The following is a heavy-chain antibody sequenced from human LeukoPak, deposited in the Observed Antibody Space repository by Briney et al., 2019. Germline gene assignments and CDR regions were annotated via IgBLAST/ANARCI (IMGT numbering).Heavy chain of an antibody. CDR1: GFAFSSYA. V-gene: IGHV3-30-3*01. CDR2: ISYDGSNK. CDR3: ARRDGDYYDSSGLYSFDY. D-gene: IGHD3-22*01. Sequence: GGSLRLSCAASGFAFSSYAMHWVRQAPGKGLEWVAVISYDGSNKYYADFVKGRFTISRDNSKNTLYLQMNSLRAEDTAVYYCARRDGDYYDSSGLYSFDYWGQGTLVTVSS. J-gene: IGHJ4*02.